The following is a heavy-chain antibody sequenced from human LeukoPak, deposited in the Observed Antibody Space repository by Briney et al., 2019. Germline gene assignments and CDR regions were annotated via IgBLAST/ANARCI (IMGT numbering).Heavy chain of an antibody. V-gene: IGHV4-59*08. D-gene: IGHD5-18*01. J-gene: IGHJ4*02. CDR2: IYYSGST. CDR3: ARLQGHMLYSYGYYFDY. Sequence: ASETLSLTCTVSGGSISSYYWSWIRQPPGKGLEWIGYIYYSGSTNCNPSLKSRVTISVDTSKNQFSLKLSSVTAADTAVYYCARLQGHMLYSYGYYFDYWGQGTLVTVSS. CDR1: GGSISSYY.